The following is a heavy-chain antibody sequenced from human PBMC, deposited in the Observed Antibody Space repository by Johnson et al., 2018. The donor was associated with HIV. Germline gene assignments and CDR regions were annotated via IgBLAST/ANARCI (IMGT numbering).Heavy chain of an antibody. CDR1: GFTFSSYW. CDR3: ARAITIFGVGGAFDI. Sequence: VQLVESGGGVVQPGRSLRLSCAASGFTFSSYWMHWVRQVPGKGLEWVCGIGTAGDTYYPGSVKGRFTISRENAKNSLYLQMNSLRAGDTAVYYCARAITIFGVGGAFDIWGQGTMVTVSS. J-gene: IGHJ3*02. CDR2: IGTAGDT. D-gene: IGHD3-3*01. V-gene: IGHV3-13*01.